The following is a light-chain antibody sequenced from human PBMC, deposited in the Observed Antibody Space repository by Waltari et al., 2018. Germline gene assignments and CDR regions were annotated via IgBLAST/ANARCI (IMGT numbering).Light chain of an antibody. Sequence: DIVMTQSPDSLAVSLGERATIHCKSSQNLLYSSINKNYLAWYQQKPGQPPKLLIYWASTRASGVPDRFSGSGSGTDFTLTISSLQAEDVAVYYCQQYYSTHTFGQGTKLEIK. CDR2: WAS. CDR3: QQYYSTHT. V-gene: IGKV4-1*01. CDR1: QNLLYSSINKNY. J-gene: IGKJ2*01.